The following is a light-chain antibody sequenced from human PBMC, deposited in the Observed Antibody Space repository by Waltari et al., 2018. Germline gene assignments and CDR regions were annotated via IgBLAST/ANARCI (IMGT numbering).Light chain of an antibody. J-gene: IGKJ2*01. Sequence: DIYMTQSPSTPSATVGVSVTSTCRATLRLSYWLAWHQQKPGKAPKFLIYNASTLESGVPSRFSGSGIETEFTLTISSLEHDDFATYYCRQDNTLRDTFGQGTRLEIK. V-gene: IGKV1-5*03. CDR2: NAS. CDR3: RQDNTLRDT. CDR1: LRLSYW.